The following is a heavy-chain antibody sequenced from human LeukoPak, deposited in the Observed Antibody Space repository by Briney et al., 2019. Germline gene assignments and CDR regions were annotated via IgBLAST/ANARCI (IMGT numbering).Heavy chain of an antibody. CDR1: GFTFSRYW. Sequence: PPGGSLRLSCAASGFTFSRYWMSWVRQAPGKGLEWVANLKQDGSAEYYVDSVKGRFTISRDNAKNSMYLQMNSLRAEDTAVYYCARGGDDDFDLGDYWGQGTLVTVSS. CDR3: ARGGDDDFDLGDY. CDR2: LKQDGSAE. V-gene: IGHV3-7*01. D-gene: IGHD4-17*01. J-gene: IGHJ4*02.